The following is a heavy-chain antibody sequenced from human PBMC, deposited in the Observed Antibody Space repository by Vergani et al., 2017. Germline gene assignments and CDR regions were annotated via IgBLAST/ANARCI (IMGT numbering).Heavy chain of an antibody. J-gene: IGHJ4*02. CDR1: GGPISSSSYY. D-gene: IGHD3-3*01. V-gene: IGHV4-39*07. Sequence: QLQLQESGPGLVKPSETLSLTCTVSGGPISSSSYYWGWIRPPPGKGLEWIGSIYYSGSTYYNPSLKSRVTISVDTSKNQFSLKLSSVTASDTAVYYCARQTLISIFGVVHFDYWGQGTLVTVSS. CDR2: IYYSGST. CDR3: ARQTLISIFGVVHFDY.